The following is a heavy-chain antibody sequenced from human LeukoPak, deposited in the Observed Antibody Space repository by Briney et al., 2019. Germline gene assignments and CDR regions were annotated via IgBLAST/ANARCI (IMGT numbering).Heavy chain of an antibody. J-gene: IGHJ5*02. D-gene: IGHD6-13*01. CDR2: IYYSGST. CDR1: GGSISSYY. CDR3: ARIPPLELHSRAYSSSWYYWFDP. Sequence: SETLSLTCTVSGGSISSYYWSWIRQPPGKGLEWIGYIYYSGSTNYNPSLKSRVTISVDTSKNQFSLKLSSVTAADTAVYYCARIPPLELHSRAYSSSWYYWFDPWGQGTLVTVSS. V-gene: IGHV4-59*01.